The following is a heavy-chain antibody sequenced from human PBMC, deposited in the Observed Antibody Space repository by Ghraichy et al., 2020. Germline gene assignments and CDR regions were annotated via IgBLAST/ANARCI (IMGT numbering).Heavy chain of an antibody. D-gene: IGHD3-10*01. V-gene: IGHV3-21*01. CDR3: ARGEVEFGDYYYGMDV. CDR1: GFTFSSYS. J-gene: IGHJ6*02. CDR2: ISSSSSYI. Sequence: GESLNISCAASGFTFSSYSMNWVRQAPGKGLEWVSSISSSSSYIYYADSVKGRFTISRDNAKNSLYLQMNSLRAEDTAVYYCARGEVEFGDYYYGMDVWGQGTTVTVSS.